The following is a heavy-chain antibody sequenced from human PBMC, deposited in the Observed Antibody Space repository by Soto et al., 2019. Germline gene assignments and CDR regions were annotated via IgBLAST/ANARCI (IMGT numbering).Heavy chain of an antibody. J-gene: IGHJ5*02. D-gene: IGHD3-9*01. V-gene: IGHV4-59*01. CDR2: IYYSGST. CDR3: ATQLRYFAWFDP. CDR1: GGSISSYY. Sequence: SDTLSLTCTVSGGSISSYYWSWIRQPPGKGLEWIGYIYYSGSTNYNPSLKSRVTISVDTSKNQFSLKLSSVTAADTAVYYCATQLRYFAWFDPWGQGTLVTVS.